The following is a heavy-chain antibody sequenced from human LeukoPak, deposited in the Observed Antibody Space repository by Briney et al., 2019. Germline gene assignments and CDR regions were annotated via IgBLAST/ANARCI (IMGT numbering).Heavy chain of an antibody. J-gene: IGHJ4*02. V-gene: IGHV3-30*03. Sequence: GGSRRLSCAASGFTFSSYGMHWVRQAPGKGLEWVAVISYDGSNKYYADSVKGRFTISRDNSKNTLYLQMNSLRAEDTAVYYCAGMFGELLSALHYWGQGTLVTVSS. D-gene: IGHD3-10*02. CDR1: GFTFSSYG. CDR2: ISYDGSNK. CDR3: AGMFGELLSALHY.